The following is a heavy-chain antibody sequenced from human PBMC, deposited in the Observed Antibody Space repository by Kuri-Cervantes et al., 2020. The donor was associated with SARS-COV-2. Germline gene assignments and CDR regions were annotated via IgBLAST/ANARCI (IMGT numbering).Heavy chain of an antibody. CDR1: GGTFSSYT. J-gene: IGHJ4*02. CDR3: ARETFLTRGPMPAPLLDY. V-gene: IGHV1-69*05. D-gene: IGHD3-9*01. Sequence: SVKVSCKASGGTFSSYTISWVRQAPGQGLEWMGGIIPIFGTANYAQKLQGRVTMTTDTSTSTAYMELRSLRSDDTAVYYCARETFLTRGPMPAPLLDYWGQGTLVTVSS. CDR2: IIPIFGTA.